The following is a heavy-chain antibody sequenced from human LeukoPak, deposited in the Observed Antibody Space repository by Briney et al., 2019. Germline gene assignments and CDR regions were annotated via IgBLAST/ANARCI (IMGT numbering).Heavy chain of an antibody. CDR3: ARAPSGYYAEYFQH. D-gene: IGHD3-22*01. CDR2: INLDGSDK. CDR1: GFTFNNYW. J-gene: IGHJ1*01. Sequence: GGSLRLSCAASGFTFNNYWMTWVRQAPGKGLEWVGNINLDGSDKYYGDSVKGRFTISRDNAKNSLYLQMNSLRAEDTAVYYCARAPSGYYAEYFQHWGQGTLVTVSS. V-gene: IGHV3-7*01.